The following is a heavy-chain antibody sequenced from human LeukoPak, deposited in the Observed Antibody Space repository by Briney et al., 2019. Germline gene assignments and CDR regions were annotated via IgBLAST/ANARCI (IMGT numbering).Heavy chain of an antibody. CDR1: GGSISSYY. V-gene: IGHV4-59*12. CDR3: ARAREVLRFLGV. J-gene: IGHJ6*04. Sequence: PSETLSLTCTVSGGSISSYYWSWIRQPPGKGLEWIGYIYYTGSTNYNPSLKSRVTISVDTSKNQFSLKLSSVTAADTAVYYCARAREVLRFLGVWGKGTTVTVSS. CDR2: IYYTGST. D-gene: IGHD3-3*01.